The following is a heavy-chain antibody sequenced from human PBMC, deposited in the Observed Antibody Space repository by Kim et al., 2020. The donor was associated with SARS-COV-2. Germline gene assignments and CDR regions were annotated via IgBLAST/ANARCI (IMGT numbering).Heavy chain of an antibody. V-gene: IGHV4-34*01. J-gene: IGHJ6*04. D-gene: IGHD2-2*02. CDR1: GGSFSGFY. CDR3: AGGRAGVVPAPILGFGPHYHYCIMHV. Sequence: SETLSLTCAVYGGSFSGFYWSWIRQPPGKGLEWIGEINHSGSINYNPSLMSRRTTSIDTSNNQFPLQLTSVTAADTGFYYCAGGRAGVVPAPILGFGPHYHYCIMHVWGSGTTLTVSS. CDR2: INHSGSI.